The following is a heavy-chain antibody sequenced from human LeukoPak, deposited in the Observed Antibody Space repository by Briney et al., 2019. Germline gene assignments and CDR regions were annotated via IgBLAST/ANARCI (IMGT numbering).Heavy chain of an antibody. CDR2: ISGSGGST. CDR3: ARGLITMVRGVIITWKAFDI. D-gene: IGHD3-10*01. V-gene: IGHV3-23*01. Sequence: GGSLRLSCAASGFTFSSYGMSWVRQAPGKRLEWVSAISGSGGSTYYADSVKDRFTISRDNSKNTLYLQMNSLRAEDTAVYYCARGLITMVRGVIITWKAFDIWGQGTMVTVSS. J-gene: IGHJ3*02. CDR1: GFTFSSYG.